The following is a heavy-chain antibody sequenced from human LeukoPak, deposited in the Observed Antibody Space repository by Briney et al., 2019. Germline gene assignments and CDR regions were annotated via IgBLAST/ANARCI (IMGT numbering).Heavy chain of an antibody. CDR2: IIPIFGTA. V-gene: IGHV1-69*06. CDR3: ARRANLEYFDY. D-gene: IGHD1-14*01. CDR1: GYTFTSYG. Sequence: ASVKVSCKASGYTFTSYGISWVRQAPGQGLEWMGGIIPIFGTANYAQKFQGRVTITADKSTSTAYMELSSLRSEDTAVYYCARRANLEYFDYWGQGTLVTVSS. J-gene: IGHJ4*02.